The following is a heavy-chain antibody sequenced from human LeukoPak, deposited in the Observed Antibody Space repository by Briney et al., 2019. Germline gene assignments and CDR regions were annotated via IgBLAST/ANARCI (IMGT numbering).Heavy chain of an antibody. CDR3: ATDWRPSYGSGIGYYGMDV. V-gene: IGHV1-69*13. J-gene: IGHJ6*02. CDR1: GGTXSSYA. Sequence: ASVKVSCKASGGTXSSYAISWVRQAPGQGLEWMGGIIPIFGTANYAQKFQGRVTITADESTSTAYMELSSLRSEDTAVYYCATDWRPSYGSGIGYYGMDVWGQGTTVTVSS. D-gene: IGHD3-10*01. CDR2: IIPIFGTA.